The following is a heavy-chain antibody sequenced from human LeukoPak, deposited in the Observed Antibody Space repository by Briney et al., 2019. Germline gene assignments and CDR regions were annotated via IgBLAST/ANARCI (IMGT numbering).Heavy chain of an antibody. V-gene: IGHV6-1*01. CDR3: ARVGRSTWDVRGNNYFES. Sequence: SQTLSLTCAISGDSISSLSVTWDWIRQSPSRGLEWLGKTYYRSRWASDYALSLKSRLTITADTSKNQISLQMTSMTPEDTAVYYCARVGRSTWDVRGNNYFESWGQGTLVTVSS. CDR1: GDSISSLSVT. D-gene: IGHD2-2*01. CDR2: TYYRSRWAS. J-gene: IGHJ4*02.